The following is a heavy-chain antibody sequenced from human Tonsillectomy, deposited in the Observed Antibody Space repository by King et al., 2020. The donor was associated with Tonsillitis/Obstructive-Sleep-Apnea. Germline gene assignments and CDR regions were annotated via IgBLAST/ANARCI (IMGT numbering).Heavy chain of an antibody. CDR1: GGSISSYY. D-gene: IGHD3-3*01. Sequence: QLQESGPGLVKPSETLSLTCTVSGGSISSYYWSWIRQPPGKGLEWIGYIYYSGSTNYNPSLKSRVTISVDTSKNQFSLKLSSVTAADTAVYYCARQSSQNTIFGVVIWFDPWGQGTLVTVSS. J-gene: IGHJ5*02. CDR2: IYYSGST. V-gene: IGHV4-59*08. CDR3: ARQSSQNTIFGVVIWFDP.